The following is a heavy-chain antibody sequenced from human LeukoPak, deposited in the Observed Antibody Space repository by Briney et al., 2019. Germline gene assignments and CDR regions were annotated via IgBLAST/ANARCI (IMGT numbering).Heavy chain of an antibody. Sequence: GGSLRLSCAASGFSVSSYGMHWVRQAPGKGLEWVAFLRYDGIYKYYADSVKGRFTISRDNSKNTLYLQTNSLTAEDTAVYYCATANYYDSTGHMYYFDYWGQGTLVTVSS. CDR3: ATANYYDSTGHMYYFDY. J-gene: IGHJ4*02. V-gene: IGHV3-30*02. D-gene: IGHD3-22*01. CDR2: LRYDGIYK. CDR1: GFSVSSYG.